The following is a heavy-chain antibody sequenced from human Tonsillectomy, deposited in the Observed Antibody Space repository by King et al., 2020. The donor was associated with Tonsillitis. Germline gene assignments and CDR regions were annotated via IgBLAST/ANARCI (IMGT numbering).Heavy chain of an antibody. Sequence: QLVQSGAEVKKPGESLKISCKGSGYSFTCYWIGWVRQMPGKGLEWMGIVCPGDSDTRYSPSFQGQVTISADRSISTAYLQWSSLKASDTSMYYCATAFYGSGPYDAFDIWGQGTMVTVSS. CDR1: GYSFTCYW. V-gene: IGHV5-51*01. CDR3: ATAFYGSGPYDAFDI. J-gene: IGHJ3*02. CDR2: VCPGDSDT. D-gene: IGHD3-10*01.